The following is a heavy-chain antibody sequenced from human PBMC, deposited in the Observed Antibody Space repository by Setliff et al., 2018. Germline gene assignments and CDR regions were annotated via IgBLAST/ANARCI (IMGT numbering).Heavy chain of an antibody. CDR2: IKSKTDGGTT. D-gene: IGHD3-10*01. J-gene: IGHJ5*02. CDR1: GFTFSNAW. Sequence: LRLSCAASGFTFSNAWMSWVRQAPGKGLEWVGRIKSKTDGGTTDYAAPVKGRFTISRDDSKNTLYLQMNSLKTEDTAVYYCVKLVPQAISSDPWGQGTLVTVSS. V-gene: IGHV3-15*01. CDR3: VKLVPQAISSDP.